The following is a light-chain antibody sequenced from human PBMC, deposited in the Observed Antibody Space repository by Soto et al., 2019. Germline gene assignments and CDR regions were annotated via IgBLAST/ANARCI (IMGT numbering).Light chain of an antibody. CDR2: RNN. Sequence: QSALTQPPSTSRTLGQRVTISCSGSSSDIGSNAVYWYQQLPGTAPKLLIYRNNQRPSGVPDRFSGTKSGTSASLAISGLRSEDEADHYCAAWNDGLSGFVFGTGTKVTVL. V-gene: IGLV1-47*01. CDR3: AAWNDGLSGFV. J-gene: IGLJ1*01. CDR1: SSDIGSNA.